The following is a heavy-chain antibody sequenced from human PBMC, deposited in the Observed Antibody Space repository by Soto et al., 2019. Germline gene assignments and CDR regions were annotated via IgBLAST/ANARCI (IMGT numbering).Heavy chain of an antibody. CDR3: AKDGVRYFDWLSRNYYYYYGMDV. V-gene: IGHV3-30*18. Sequence: GGSLRLSCAASGFTFSSYGMHWVRQAPGKGLEWVAVISYDGSNKYYADSVKGRFTISRDNSKNTLYLQMNSLRAEDTAVYYCAKDGVRYFDWLSRNYYYYYGMDVWGQGTTVTVSS. CDR1: GFTFSSYG. D-gene: IGHD3-9*01. CDR2: ISYDGSNK. J-gene: IGHJ6*02.